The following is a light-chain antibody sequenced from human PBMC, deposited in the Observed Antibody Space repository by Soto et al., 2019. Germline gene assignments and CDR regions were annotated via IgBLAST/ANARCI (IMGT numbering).Light chain of an antibody. CDR3: ETWDSNTRV. CDR1: SGHSSYI. Sequence: QTVVTQSSSASAYLGSSVKLTCTLSSGHSSYIIAWHQQQPGKAPRYLMKLEGSGSYNKGSGVPDRFSGSSSGADRYLTISNLQSEDEAEYYCETWDSNTRVFGGGTKVTVL. V-gene: IGLV4-60*03. CDR2: LEGSGSY. J-gene: IGLJ2*01.